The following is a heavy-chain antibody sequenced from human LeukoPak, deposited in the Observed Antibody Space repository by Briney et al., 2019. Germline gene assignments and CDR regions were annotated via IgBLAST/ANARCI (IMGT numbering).Heavy chain of an antibody. J-gene: IGHJ4*02. Sequence: GGSLRLSCAASGFTFSSYWMHWVRQAPGRGLVWVSRINSGGSSTNYADSVKGRFTISRDNAKNTLYLQMNSLRAEDTAVYYCAGGLGGYNPHFDYWGQGTLVTVSS. D-gene: IGHD5-24*01. V-gene: IGHV3-74*01. CDR3: AGGLGGYNPHFDY. CDR2: INSGGSST. CDR1: GFTFSSYW.